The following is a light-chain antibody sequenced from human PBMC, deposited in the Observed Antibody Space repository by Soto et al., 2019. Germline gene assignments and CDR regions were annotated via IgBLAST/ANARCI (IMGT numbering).Light chain of an antibody. CDR1: RSNIGSNP. V-gene: IGLV1-44*01. CDR3: AAWDDSLNGRV. CDR2: SND. J-gene: IGLJ2*01. Sequence: QSVLTQPPSASETPGQRVTISCSGSRSNIGSNPVNWYQQLPGTAPKLLIYSNDQRPSGVPDRFSGSKSGTSASLAISGLQSEDEADYHCAAWDDSLNGRVFGGGTKLTVL.